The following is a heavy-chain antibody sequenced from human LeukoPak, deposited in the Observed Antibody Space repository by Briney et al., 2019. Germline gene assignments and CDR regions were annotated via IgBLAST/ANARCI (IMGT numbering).Heavy chain of an antibody. J-gene: IGHJ4*02. Sequence: ASVKVSCKASGYTFTSCYMTWVRQAPGQGLEWMGWISGYNAKTNYAQKFQGRVTMTIDTSTRTAYMELRSLRSDDTAVYYCTRTRDYFDTTRYFDYWGQGTLVTVSS. CDR3: TRTRDYFDTTRYFDY. CDR2: ISGYNAKT. CDR1: GYTFTSCY. D-gene: IGHD3-22*01. V-gene: IGHV1-18*01.